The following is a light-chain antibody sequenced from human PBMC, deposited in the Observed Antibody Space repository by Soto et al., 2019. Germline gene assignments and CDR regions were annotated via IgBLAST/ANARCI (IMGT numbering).Light chain of an antibody. CDR1: QSVLYSSINKNC. Sequence: DIVMTQSPDSLAVSLGERAAINCQSSQSVLYSSINKNCLGWYQQKPGQPPKLLIYWASTRESGVPDRFSGSGSGTDFTLTISSLQAEDVAVYYCQQYYSTPPTFGQGTKVEIK. J-gene: IGKJ1*01. CDR2: WAS. V-gene: IGKV4-1*01. CDR3: QQYYSTPPT.